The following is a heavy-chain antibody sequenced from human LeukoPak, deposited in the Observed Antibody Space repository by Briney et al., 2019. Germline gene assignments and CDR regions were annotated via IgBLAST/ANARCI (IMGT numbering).Heavy chain of an antibody. Sequence: SETLSLTCSVSGSSISNTYYNWDWVRQSPGNGLEWIGSIYYSGSTYYNPSLKSRVTISVDTSKNQFSLKLSSVTAADTAVYYCARRNYYDSPWDYWGQGTLVTVSS. J-gene: IGHJ4*02. V-gene: IGHV4-39*01. CDR2: IYYSGST. CDR1: GSSISNTYYN. CDR3: ARRNYYDSPWDY. D-gene: IGHD3-22*01.